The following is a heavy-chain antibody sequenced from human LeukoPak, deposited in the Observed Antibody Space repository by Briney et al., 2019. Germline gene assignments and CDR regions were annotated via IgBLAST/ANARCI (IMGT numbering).Heavy chain of an antibody. CDR1: GFIFSSFG. D-gene: IGHD3-22*01. V-gene: IGHV3-33*01. J-gene: IGHJ4*02. Sequence: GGSLRLSRAASGFIFSSFGMHWVRQAPGKGLEWVAVIWHDGSYKYYLDSVKGRFTISRDNAKNTLYLQMNNLRVEDTAVYYCARVGDYENSGSQPFDYWGQGTLVTVSS. CDR3: ARVGDYENSGSQPFDY. CDR2: IWHDGSYK.